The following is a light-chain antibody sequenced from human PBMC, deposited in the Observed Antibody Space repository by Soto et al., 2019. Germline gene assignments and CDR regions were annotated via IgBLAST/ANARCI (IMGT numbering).Light chain of an antibody. CDR2: AAS. CDR1: QSISSY. CDR3: QQSYRTPPWT. Sequence: DIQMTQSPSSLSASVGDRVTITCRASQSISSYLNWYQQKPGKAPKLLIYAASSLQSGVPSSFSCSGSGTDFALTISSLQPQDFATYYCQQSYRTPPWTFGQGTKLDIK. V-gene: IGKV1-39*01. J-gene: IGKJ1*01.